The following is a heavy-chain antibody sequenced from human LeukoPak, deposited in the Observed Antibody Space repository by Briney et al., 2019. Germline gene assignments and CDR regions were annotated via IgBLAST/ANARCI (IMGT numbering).Heavy chain of an antibody. V-gene: IGHV1-2*02. J-gene: IGHJ3*02. CDR3: AGLKRYSGSYYHDAFDI. D-gene: IGHD1-26*01. CDR1: GYTFTGYY. Sequence: ASVKVSCKASGYTFTGYYMHWVRQAPGQGLEWMGWINPNSGGTNYAQKFQGRVTMTRDTSISTAYMELSRLRSDDTAVYYCAGLKRYSGSYYHDAFDIWGQGTMVTVSS. CDR2: INPNSGGT.